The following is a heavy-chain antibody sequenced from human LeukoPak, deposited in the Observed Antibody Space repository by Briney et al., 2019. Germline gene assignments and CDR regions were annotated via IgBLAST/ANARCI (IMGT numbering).Heavy chain of an antibody. Sequence: ASVKVSCEASGYTFTSYDINWVRQATGQGLEWMGWMNPNSGNTGYAQKFQGRVTMTRNTSISTAYMELSSLRSEDTAVYYCARGPTRIQLWLHYYMDVWGKGTTVTISS. V-gene: IGHV1-8*01. CDR2: MNPNSGNT. J-gene: IGHJ6*03. CDR1: GYTFTSYD. D-gene: IGHD5-18*01. CDR3: ARGPTRIQLWLHYYMDV.